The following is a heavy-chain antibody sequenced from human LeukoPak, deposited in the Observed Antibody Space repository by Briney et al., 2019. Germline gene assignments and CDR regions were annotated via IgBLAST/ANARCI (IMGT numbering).Heavy chain of an antibody. CDR1: GGSISSSSYY. CDR2: IYYSGST. Sequence: SETLSLTCTVSGGSISSSSYYWGWIRQPPGKGLEWIGSIYYSGSTYYNPSLKSRVTISVDTSKNQFSLKLSSVTAADTAVYYCAREGARIAARYFDYWGQGTLVTVSS. CDR3: AREGARIAARYFDY. V-gene: IGHV4-39*07. J-gene: IGHJ4*02. D-gene: IGHD6-6*01.